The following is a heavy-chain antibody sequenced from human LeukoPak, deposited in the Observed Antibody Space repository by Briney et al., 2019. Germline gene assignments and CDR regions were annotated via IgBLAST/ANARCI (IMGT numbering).Heavy chain of an antibody. D-gene: IGHD2-2*01. CDR1: GFTFGSYW. Sequence: HTGGSLRLSCAASGFTFGSYWMSWVRQAPGKGLEWVANIKQDGSEKYYVDSVKGRFTISRDNAKNSLYLQMNSLRAEDTAVYYCARGSIVVVPAALFDYWGQGTLVTVSS. V-gene: IGHV3-7*01. CDR2: IKQDGSEK. CDR3: ARGSIVVVPAALFDY. J-gene: IGHJ4*02.